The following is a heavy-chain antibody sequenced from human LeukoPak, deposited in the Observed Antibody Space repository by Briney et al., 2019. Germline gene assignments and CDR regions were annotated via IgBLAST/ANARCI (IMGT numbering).Heavy chain of an antibody. CDR3: ARDRELGY. CDR2: SYQRGST. V-gene: IGHV4-59*01. Sequence: SETLSLTCTVSGGSIKNYYWSWIRQPPGKGLEWIGWSYQRGSTSYNPSLKSRVAISVDTSKNQFSLKLISVTAADTAVYYCARDRELGYWGQGTLVTVSS. CDR1: GGSIKNYY. J-gene: IGHJ4*02. D-gene: IGHD1-1*01.